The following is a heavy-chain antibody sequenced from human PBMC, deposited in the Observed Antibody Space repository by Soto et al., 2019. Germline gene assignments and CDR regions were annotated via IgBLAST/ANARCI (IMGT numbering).Heavy chain of an antibody. CDR3: ARVTTVATGGMDYYYYGMDV. D-gene: IGHD4-17*01. CDR1: GCTFTSYG. V-gene: IGHV1-18*04. CDR2: ISAYNGNT. J-gene: IGHJ6*02. Sequence: GASVKVSCKASGCTFTSYGISWVRQAPGQGLEWMGWISAYNGNTNYAQKLQGRVTMTTDTSTSTAYMELRSLRSDDTAVYYCARVTTVATGGMDYYYYGMDVWGQGTTVTVSS.